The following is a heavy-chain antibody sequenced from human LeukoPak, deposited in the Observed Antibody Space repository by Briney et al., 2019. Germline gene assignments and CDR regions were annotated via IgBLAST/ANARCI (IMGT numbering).Heavy chain of an antibody. V-gene: IGHV1-18*01. CDR2: ISSKSGTT. Sequence: ASVKVSCKASGYTFTSYDINWVRQAPGQGLEWMGWISSKSGTTNYAPKVQDRVTLTRDTSTSITYMELRSLTSDDTAVYFCARGGSNWNYRYYFEDWGQGTLVIVSS. J-gene: IGHJ4*02. CDR3: ARGGSNWNYRYYFED. CDR1: GYTFTSYD. D-gene: IGHD1-7*01.